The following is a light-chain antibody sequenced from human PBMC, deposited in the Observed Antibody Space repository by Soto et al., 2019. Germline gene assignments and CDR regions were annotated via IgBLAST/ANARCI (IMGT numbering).Light chain of an antibody. Sequence: SVLTQPASVSGSPGQSVTISCTGTSSDVGTYNYVSWYQQHPGKVPKLLIYDVSNRPSGVSNRFSGSKSGNTASLTISGLQAEDEADYYCSSYTTSSSYVFGTGTKVTVL. CDR3: SSYTTSSSYV. CDR1: SSDVGTYNY. V-gene: IGLV2-14*01. CDR2: DVS. J-gene: IGLJ1*01.